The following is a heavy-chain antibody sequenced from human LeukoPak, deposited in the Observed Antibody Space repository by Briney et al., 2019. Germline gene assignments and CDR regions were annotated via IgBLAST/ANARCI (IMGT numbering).Heavy chain of an antibody. D-gene: IGHD6-13*01. J-gene: IGHJ4*02. Sequence: SETLSLTCTVSGGSISSYYWSWIRQPPGKGLEWIGYIYYSGSTYYNPSLKSRVTISVDTSKNQFSLKLSSVTAADTAVYYCARVSSSWCFDYWGQGTLVTVSS. CDR1: GGSISSYY. CDR2: IYYSGST. CDR3: ARVSSSWCFDY. V-gene: IGHV4-59*08.